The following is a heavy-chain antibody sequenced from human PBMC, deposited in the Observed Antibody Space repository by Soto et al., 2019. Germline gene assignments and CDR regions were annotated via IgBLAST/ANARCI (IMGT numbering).Heavy chain of an antibody. CDR1: GGTFSSYA. CDR3: ASPTYYYDSSGYYTYYFDY. Sequence: ASVKVSCKASGGTFSSYAISWVRQAPGQGLEWMGGIIPIFGTANYAQKFQGRVTITADESTSTAYMELSSLRSEDTAVYYCASPTYYYDSSGYYTYYFDYWGQGTLVTVSS. D-gene: IGHD3-22*01. CDR2: IIPIFGTA. V-gene: IGHV1-69*13. J-gene: IGHJ4*02.